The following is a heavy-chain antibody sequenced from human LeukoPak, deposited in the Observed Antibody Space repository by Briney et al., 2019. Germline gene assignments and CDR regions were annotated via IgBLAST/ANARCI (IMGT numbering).Heavy chain of an antibody. V-gene: IGHV4-59*01. Sequence: SETLSLTCTVSGDSTNTYYWSCMRQPPGKGLEWIGYVYSSGSTNYNPSLKSRLTISIDTSKRQFSLKLTSVTAADTAVYYCAREGSSWYYFDYWGQGTLVTVSS. D-gene: IGHD6-13*01. CDR2: VYSSGST. J-gene: IGHJ4*02. CDR3: AREGSSWYYFDY. CDR1: GDSTNTYY.